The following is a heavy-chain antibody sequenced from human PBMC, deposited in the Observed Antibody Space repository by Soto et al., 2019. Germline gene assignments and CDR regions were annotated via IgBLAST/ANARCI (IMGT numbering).Heavy chain of an antibody. CDR2: TSTSSSTI. CDR1: GFSFSNYN. V-gene: IGHV3-48*02. D-gene: IGHD2-2*02. CDR3: ARDGCTTTSCYRPYYFDY. Sequence: GGSLRLSCAASGFSFSNYNMNWVRQAPGKGLEWVSYTSTSSSTIYYADSVKGRFTISRDNAKNSLYLQMNGLRDEDTAVYYCARDGCTTTSCYRPYYFDYWGQGTLVTVSS. J-gene: IGHJ4*02.